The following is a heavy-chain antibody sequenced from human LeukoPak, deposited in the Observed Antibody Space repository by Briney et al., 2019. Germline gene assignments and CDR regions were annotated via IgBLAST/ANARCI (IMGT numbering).Heavy chain of an antibody. Sequence: GTSLRLSCAASGLLPNAFAMSWVRQAPGKGLEWVSAISGSGGSTYYADSVKGRFTISRDNSKNTLYLQMNSLRAEDTAVYYCAKAVGSSSTYCFDYWGQGTLVTVSS. CDR2: ISGSGGST. V-gene: IGHV3-23*01. CDR3: AKAVGSSSTYCFDY. D-gene: IGHD1-26*01. CDR1: GLLPNAFA. J-gene: IGHJ4*02.